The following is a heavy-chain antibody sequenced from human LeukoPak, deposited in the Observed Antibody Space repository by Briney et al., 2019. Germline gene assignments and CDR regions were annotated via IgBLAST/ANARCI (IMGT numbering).Heavy chain of an antibody. V-gene: IGHV3-30-3*01. J-gene: IGHJ5*02. CDR3: LP. Sequence: PGRSLRLSCAASGFTFSSYAMHWVRQAPGKGLEWVAVISYDGSNKYYADSVKGRFTISRDNSKNTLYLQMNSLRAEDTAVYYCLPWGQGTLVTVSS. CDR1: GFTFSSYA. CDR2: ISYDGSNK.